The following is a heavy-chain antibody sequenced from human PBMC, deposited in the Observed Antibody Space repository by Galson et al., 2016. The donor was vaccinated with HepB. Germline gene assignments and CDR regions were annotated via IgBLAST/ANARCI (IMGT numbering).Heavy chain of an antibody. V-gene: IGHV1-18*01. Sequence: SVKVSCKASGFTFTSYGISWVRQAPGQGLEWMGWLSGYNGNATYAQKLQGRIPMTTDTSATTAYMEVGSLTSGDTAVYYCARDRGLRFRYSAYGMDVWGQGTTVTVSS. J-gene: IGHJ6*02. CDR1: GFTFTSYG. CDR2: LSGYNGNA. CDR3: ARDRGLRFRYSAYGMDV. D-gene: IGHD3-16*01.